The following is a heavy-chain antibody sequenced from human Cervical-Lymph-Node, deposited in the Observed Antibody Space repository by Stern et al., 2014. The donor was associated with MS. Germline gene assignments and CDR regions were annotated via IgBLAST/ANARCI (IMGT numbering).Heavy chain of an antibody. V-gene: IGHV1-18*01. Sequence: QVQLVPTGAEVKKPGASVKVSRKASGYPFTRYGISRVRQDTGQGIEWLGWISAYNGNTNYAQKLQGRVTMTTDTSTSTAYMELRSLRSDDTAVYYCARGLLGSENAFDIWGQGTMVTVSS. D-gene: IGHD2-15*01. J-gene: IGHJ3*02. CDR1: GYPFTRYG. CDR2: ISAYNGNT. CDR3: ARGLLGSENAFDI.